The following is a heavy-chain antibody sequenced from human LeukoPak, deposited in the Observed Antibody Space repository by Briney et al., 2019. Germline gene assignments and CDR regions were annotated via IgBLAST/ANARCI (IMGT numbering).Heavy chain of an antibody. CDR2: MISYNGNT. J-gene: IGHJ6*02. D-gene: IGHD3-10*01. V-gene: IGHV1-18*01. CDR1: GYTFTSYV. CDR3: ARDGLLWFGELTVLRVGMDV. Sequence: ASAKVSCKASGYTFTSYVISWVRQAPGQGLGWMGLMISYNGNTNYAQKLQGRVTMTTDTSTSTAYMELRRLRSDDTDVYYCARDGLLWFGELTVLRVGMDVWGQGTTVTVSS.